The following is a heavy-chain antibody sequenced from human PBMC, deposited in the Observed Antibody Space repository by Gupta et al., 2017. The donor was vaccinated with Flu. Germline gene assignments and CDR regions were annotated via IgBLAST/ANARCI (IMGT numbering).Heavy chain of an antibody. CDR3: ARIPILGVVGEWDV. CDR2: ILASDEN. J-gene: IGHJ6*02. Sequence: GVSWLRQAPGKDRKWLAHILASDENSYNTSLKSRLTIAKDTSKSQVVLTMTNMDPVDTGTYYCARIPILGVVGEWDVWGQGTTVTVSS. CDR1: G. V-gene: IGHV2-26*01. D-gene: IGHD3-3*01.